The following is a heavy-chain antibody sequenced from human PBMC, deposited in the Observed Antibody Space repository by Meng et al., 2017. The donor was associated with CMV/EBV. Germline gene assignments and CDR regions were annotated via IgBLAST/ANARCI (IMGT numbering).Heavy chain of an antibody. CDR1: GGTFSSYA. V-gene: IGHV1-69*12. CDR2: IIPIFGTA. D-gene: IGHD2-15*01. CDR3: ARNQPSRGWSHKDY. J-gene: IGHJ4*02. Sequence: QVQLVQSGGEVKKPGSSVKVSCKASGGTFSSYAISWVRQAPGQGLEWMGGIIPIFGTANYEQKFQGRVTITADESTSTAYMELSSLRSEDTAVYYCARNQPSRGWSHKDYWGQGTLVTVSS.